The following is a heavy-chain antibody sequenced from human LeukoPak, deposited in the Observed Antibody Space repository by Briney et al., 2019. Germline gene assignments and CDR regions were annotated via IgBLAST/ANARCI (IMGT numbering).Heavy chain of an antibody. CDR2: IYYSGST. V-gene: IGHV4-31*03. CDR3: ARGGLYVDYYYYYMDV. Sequence: SETPSLTCTVSGGSISSGGYYWSWIRQHPGKGLEWIGYIYYSGSTYYNPSLKSRVTISVDTSKNQFSLKLSSVTAADTAVYYCARGGLYVDYYYYYMDVWGKGTTVTVSS. D-gene: IGHD2-8*01. J-gene: IGHJ6*03. CDR1: GGSISSGGYY.